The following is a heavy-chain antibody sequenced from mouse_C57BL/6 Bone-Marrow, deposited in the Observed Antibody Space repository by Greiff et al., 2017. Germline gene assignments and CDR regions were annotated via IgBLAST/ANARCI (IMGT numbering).Heavy chain of an antibody. J-gene: IGHJ3*01. V-gene: IGHV1-59*01. CDR2: IDPSDSYT. Sequence: QVQLQQSGAELVRPGTSVKLSCKASGYTFTSYWMHWVKQRPGQGLEWIGVIDPSDSYTNYNQKFKGKATLTVDTSSSTAYMQLSSLTSEDSAVYYCARKAHFCYGYDEGFAYWGQGTLVTVSA. CDR3: ARKAHFCYGYDEGFAY. CDR1: GYTFTSYW. D-gene: IGHD2-2*01.